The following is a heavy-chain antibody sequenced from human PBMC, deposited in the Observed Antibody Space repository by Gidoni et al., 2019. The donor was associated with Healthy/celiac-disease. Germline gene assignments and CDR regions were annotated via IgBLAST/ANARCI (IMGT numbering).Heavy chain of an antibody. D-gene: IGHD2-15*01. CDR1: GFTFSSYA. J-gene: IGHJ4*02. CDR2: ISSNGGST. CDR3: VKGGIVVVVAASPFDY. V-gene: IGHV3-64D*06. Sequence: EVQLVESGGGLVQPGGSLRLSCSASGFTFSSYAMRWVRQAPGKGLEYVSAISSNGGSTYYADSVKGRFTISRDNSKNTLYLQMSSLRAEDTAVYYCVKGGIVVVVAASPFDYWGQGTLVTVSS.